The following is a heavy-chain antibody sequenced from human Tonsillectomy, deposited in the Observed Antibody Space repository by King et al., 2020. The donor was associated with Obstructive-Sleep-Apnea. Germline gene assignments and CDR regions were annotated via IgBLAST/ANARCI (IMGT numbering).Heavy chain of an antibody. CDR2: IYSGGST. V-gene: IGHV3-66*01. J-gene: IGHJ2*01. Sequence: VQLVESGGGLVQPGGSLRLSCGFTVSSNYMSWGRQAPGKGLAWVSVIYSGGSTYYADTVKGRFTISRDISNNTLYLQMNSLRAEDTAVYYCARAPFIWTDYEQSWYCDLWGRGTLVTVSS. D-gene: IGHD3/OR15-3a*01. CDR3: ARAPFIWTDYEQSWYCDL. CDR1: FTVSSNY.